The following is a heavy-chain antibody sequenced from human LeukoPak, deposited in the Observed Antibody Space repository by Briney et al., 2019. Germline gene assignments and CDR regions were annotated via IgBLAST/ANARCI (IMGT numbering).Heavy chain of an antibody. V-gene: IGHV1-69*04. CDR1: GYTFTSYY. Sequence: ASVKVSCKASGYTFTSYYMHWVRQAPGQGLEWMGRIIPIFGIANYAQKFQGRVTITADKSTSTAYMELSSLRSEDTAVYYCARDGCSSTSCYTSYYYYGMDVWGQGTTVTVSS. CDR3: ARDGCSSTSCYTSYYYYGMDV. CDR2: IIPIFGIA. D-gene: IGHD2-2*02. J-gene: IGHJ6*02.